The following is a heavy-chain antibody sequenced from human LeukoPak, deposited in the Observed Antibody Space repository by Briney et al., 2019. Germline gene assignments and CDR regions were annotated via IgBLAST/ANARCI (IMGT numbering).Heavy chain of an antibody. CDR2: ISYDGSNK. Sequence: PGGSLRLSCAASGFTFSSYGMHWVRRAPGKGLEWVAVISYDGSNKYYADSVKGRFTISRDNSKNTLYLQMNSLRAEDTAVYYCAKDMGVLRFLEWLSPDYWGQGTLVTVSS. V-gene: IGHV3-30*18. J-gene: IGHJ4*02. CDR1: GFTFSSYG. CDR3: AKDMGVLRFLEWLSPDY. D-gene: IGHD3-3*01.